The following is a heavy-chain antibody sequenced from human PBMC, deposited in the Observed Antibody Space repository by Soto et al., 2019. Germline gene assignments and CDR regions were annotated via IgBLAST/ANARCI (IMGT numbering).Heavy chain of an antibody. CDR2: ISSSSSII. Sequence: GGSLRLSCAASGFTFSSYSMNWVRQAPGKGLEWVSYISSSSSIISYADSVRGRFTISRDNAKNSLHLQMNSLRDEDTAVYYCARVYRYCSGTSLCGGLDVWGQGTTVTVSS. CDR1: GFTFSSYS. J-gene: IGHJ6*02. V-gene: IGHV3-48*02. D-gene: IGHD2-2*01. CDR3: ARVYRYCSGTSLCGGLDV.